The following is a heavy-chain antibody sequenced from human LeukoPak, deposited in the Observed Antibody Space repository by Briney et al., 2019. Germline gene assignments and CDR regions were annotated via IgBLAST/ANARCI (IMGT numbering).Heavy chain of an antibody. Sequence: GESLQILCKGSGYIFSTYCIAWVGQLPGKGLEWMGIIYPGDSDTRYSPSFQGQVTISADKSVSTAYLHWSSLKASDTAIYYCARPNITSYYDSRVSDAFDVWGQGTMVTVSS. CDR1: GYIFSTYC. V-gene: IGHV5-51*01. J-gene: IGHJ3*01. CDR2: IYPGDSDT. CDR3: ARPNITSYYDSRVSDAFDV. D-gene: IGHD3-22*01.